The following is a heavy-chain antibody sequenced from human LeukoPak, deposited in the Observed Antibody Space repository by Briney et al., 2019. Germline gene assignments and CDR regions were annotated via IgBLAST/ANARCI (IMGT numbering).Heavy chain of an antibody. CDR2: IYYSGST. Sequence: SETLSLTCSVSGGSISSYYWSWIRQPPGKGLEWIGYIYYSGSTNYNPSLKSRVTISVDTSKNQFSLKLSSVTAADTAVYYCARVSLRGDFWSGYDNWFDPWGQGTLVTVSS. CDR1: GGSISSYY. V-gene: IGHV4-59*12. J-gene: IGHJ5*02. D-gene: IGHD3-3*01. CDR3: ARVSLRGDFWSGYDNWFDP.